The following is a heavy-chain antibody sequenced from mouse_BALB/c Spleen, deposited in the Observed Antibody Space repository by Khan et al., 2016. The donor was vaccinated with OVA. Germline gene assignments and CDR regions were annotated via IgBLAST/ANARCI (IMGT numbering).Heavy chain of an antibody. V-gene: IGHV2-6-5*01. Sequence: QVQLKESGPGLVAPSQSLSITCTVSGFSLSDYGVSWIRQPPGKGLEWLGVIWGGGSTYYNSALKSRLSISKDNSKSQVFLKMNSLQTDDTAIYYCAKGLWSYYFALDDWGQGTSVTVSS. J-gene: IGHJ4*01. CDR2: IWGGGST. D-gene: IGHD1-1*02. CDR1: GFSLSDYG. CDR3: AKGLWSYYFALDD.